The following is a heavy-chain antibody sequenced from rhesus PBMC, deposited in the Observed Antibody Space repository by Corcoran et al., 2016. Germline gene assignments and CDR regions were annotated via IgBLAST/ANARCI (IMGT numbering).Heavy chain of an antibody. D-gene: IGHD2-21*01. CDR1: GFTFSSYG. CDR3: AKVLVVVAIGWDY. CDR2: INSGGGST. Sequence: EVQLVETGGGLVQPGGSLKLSCAASGFTFSSYGMSWVRQAPGKGLEWVSAINSGGGSTYYADSVKGRFTSSRDNSKNTLSLPMNSRRAEDTAVYYCAKVLVVVAIGWDYWGQGVLVTVSS. V-gene: IGHV3S5*01. J-gene: IGHJ4*01.